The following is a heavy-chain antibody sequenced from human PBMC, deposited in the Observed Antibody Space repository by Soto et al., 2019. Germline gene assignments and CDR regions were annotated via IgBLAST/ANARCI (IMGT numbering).Heavy chain of an antibody. CDR3: ARSWGDYGSYYYYYMDV. J-gene: IGHJ6*03. CDR2: MNPNSGNT. CDR1: GYTFTSYD. D-gene: IGHD4-17*01. V-gene: IGHV1-8*01. Sequence: QVQLVQSGAEVKKPGASVKVSCKASGYTFTSYDINWVRQATGQGLEWMGWMNPNSGNTGYAQKFQGRVTMTRNTSISTAYMELSSLRSEDTAVYYCARSWGDYGSYYYYYMDVCGKGTTVTVSS.